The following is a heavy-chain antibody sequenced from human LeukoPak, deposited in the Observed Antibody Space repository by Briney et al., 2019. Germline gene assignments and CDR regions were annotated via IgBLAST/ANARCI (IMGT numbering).Heavy chain of an antibody. CDR1: GYTFTSYD. J-gene: IGHJ5*02. Sequence: ASVKVSCKASGYTFTSYDINWVRQATGQGLEWMGWMNPNSGNTGYAQKFQGRVTITRDTSASTAYMELSSLRSEDTAVYYCARDHYYDSSGNPWGQGTLVTVSS. V-gene: IGHV1-8*01. CDR2: MNPNSGNT. CDR3: ARDHYYDSSGNP. D-gene: IGHD3-22*01.